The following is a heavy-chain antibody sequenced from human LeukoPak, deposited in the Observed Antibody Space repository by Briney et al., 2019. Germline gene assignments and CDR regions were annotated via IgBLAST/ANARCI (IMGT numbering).Heavy chain of an antibody. CDR1: GFTFEDYS. CDR3: GKASSGYYSAILH. J-gene: IGHJ4*02. CDR2: ISWNSGNI. V-gene: IGHV3-9*01. Sequence: GGSLRLSCAASGFTFEDYSMDWGRQAPGKGVEGVSGISWNSGNIGYADSVKGRFTISRDNAKNSLYLQMDSLRAEDTAFYYCGKASSGYYSAILHWGQGTLVTVSS. D-gene: IGHD3-22*01.